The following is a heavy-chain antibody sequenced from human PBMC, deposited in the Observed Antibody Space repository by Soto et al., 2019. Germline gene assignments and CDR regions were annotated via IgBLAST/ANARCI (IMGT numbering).Heavy chain of an antibody. CDR1: GGSISSYY. J-gene: IGHJ4*02. V-gene: IGHV4-59*08. Sequence: QVQLQESGPGLVKPSETLSLTCTVSGGSISSYYWSWIRQPPGKGLEWIGYIYYSGSTNYNPSLKSRVTLSVDTSKTQFSLKLSSVTAAYTAVYYCARRWGDYFDYWGQGTLVTVSS. CDR3: ARRWGDYFDY. D-gene: IGHD3-16*01. CDR2: IYYSGST.